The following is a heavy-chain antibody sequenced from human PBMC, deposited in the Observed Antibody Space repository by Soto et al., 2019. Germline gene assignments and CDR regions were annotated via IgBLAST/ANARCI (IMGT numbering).Heavy chain of an antibody. D-gene: IGHD5-18*01. CDR3: ARDHGSGYSYGYDYYYGMDV. V-gene: IGHV3-30-3*01. CDR1: GFTFSSYA. J-gene: IGHJ6*02. CDR2: ISYDGSNK. Sequence: SGGSLRLSCAASGFTFSSYAMHCVRQAPGKGLEWVAVISYDGSNKYYADSVKGRFTISRDNSKNTLYLQMNSLRAEDTAVYYCARDHGSGYSYGYDYYYGMDVWGQGTTVTVSS.